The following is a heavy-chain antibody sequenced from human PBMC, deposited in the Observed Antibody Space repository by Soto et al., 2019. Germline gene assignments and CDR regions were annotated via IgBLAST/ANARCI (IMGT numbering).Heavy chain of an antibody. CDR2: VHPSGST. CDR1: SASLGDHY. V-gene: IGHV4-34*10. CDR3: ARETFTAFGVGTSRREEHYGMDV. D-gene: IGHD3-3*01. Sequence: SETLSLTCAVFSASLGDHYWAWIRQSPDKGLEWIGEVHPSGSTDYNPSLKSRLTLSLGTSKNQFFLKLSSVTAADTAVYYCARETFTAFGVGTSRREEHYGMDVWGQGTTVTVSS. J-gene: IGHJ6*02.